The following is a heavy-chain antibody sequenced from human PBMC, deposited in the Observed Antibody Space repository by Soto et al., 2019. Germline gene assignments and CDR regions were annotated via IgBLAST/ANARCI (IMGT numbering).Heavy chain of an antibody. CDR1: GVTFGSYA. CDR2: IIPIFGTA. V-gene: IGHV1-69*13. CDR3: ARRLTYYYDSSGPPDV. J-gene: IGHJ6*02. Sequence: SVKVSCKASGVTFGSYAISWVRQAPGQGLEWMGGIIPIFGTANYAQKFQGRVTITADESTSTAYMELSSLRSEDTAVYYCARRLTYYYDSSGPPDVWGQGTTVTVSS. D-gene: IGHD3-22*01.